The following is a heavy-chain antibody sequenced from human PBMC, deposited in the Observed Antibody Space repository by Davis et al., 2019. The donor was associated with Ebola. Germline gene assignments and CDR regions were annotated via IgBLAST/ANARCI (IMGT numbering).Heavy chain of an antibody. CDR3: ARGGLVPAALYL. D-gene: IGHD2-2*01. CDR1: GASLTSYY. Sequence: PSETLSLTCTVSGASLTSYYWSWIRQPPGKGLEWIGYIAYTGNTNYNPSLKSRVTISEDTSKKQFSLRLKSVTAADTAVYYCARGGLVPAALYLWGQGTMVTVSS. J-gene: IGHJ3*01. V-gene: IGHV4-59*01. CDR2: IAYTGNT.